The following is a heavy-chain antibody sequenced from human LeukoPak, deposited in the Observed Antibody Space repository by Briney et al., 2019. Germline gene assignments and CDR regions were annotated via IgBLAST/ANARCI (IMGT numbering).Heavy chain of an antibody. D-gene: IGHD2-15*01. V-gene: IGHV4-59*08. CDR2: IYYSGST. CDR1: GGSISSYY. Sequence: SETQSLTCTASGGSISSYYWSWIRQPPGKGLEWIGYIYYSGSTNYNPSLKSRVTISVDTSKNQFSLKLSSVTAADTAVYYCARHGWYYFDYWGQGTLVTVSS. CDR3: ARHGWYYFDY. J-gene: IGHJ4*02.